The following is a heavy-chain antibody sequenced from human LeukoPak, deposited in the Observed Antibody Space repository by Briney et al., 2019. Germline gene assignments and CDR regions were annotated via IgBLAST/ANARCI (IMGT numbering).Heavy chain of an antibody. CDR1: GGSISSYY. CDR2: IYYSGST. CDR3: ARSAAAGREGIGY. J-gene: IGHJ4*02. Sequence: PSETLSLTCTVSGGSISSYYWSWIRQPPGKGLEWIGYIYYSGSTNYNPSLKSRVTISVDTSKNQFSLKLSSVTAADTAVYYCARSAAAGREGIGYWGQGTLVTVSS. D-gene: IGHD6-13*01. V-gene: IGHV4-59*01.